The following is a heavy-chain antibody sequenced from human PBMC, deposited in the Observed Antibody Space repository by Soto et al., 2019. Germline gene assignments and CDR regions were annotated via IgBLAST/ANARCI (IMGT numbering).Heavy chain of an antibody. CDR3: ARGGNYYDSSGFDAFDI. J-gene: IGHJ3*02. D-gene: IGHD3-22*01. CDR1: GYTFTSYG. V-gene: IGHV1-2*04. Sequence: ASVKVSCKASGYTFTSYGISWVRQAPGQGLGWTGWINPNSGGTNYAQKFQGWVTMTRDTSISTAYMELSRLRSDDTAVYYCARGGNYYDSSGFDAFDIWGQGTMVTVSS. CDR2: INPNSGGT.